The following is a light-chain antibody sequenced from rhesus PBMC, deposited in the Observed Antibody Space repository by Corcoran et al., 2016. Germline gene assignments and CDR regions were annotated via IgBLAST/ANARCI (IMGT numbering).Light chain of an antibody. CDR2: EVS. CDR3: MQGRECPFT. CDR1: QSLVDSEDGNTY. J-gene: IGKJ3*01. V-gene: IGKV2S20*01. Sequence: DIVMTQTPLSLPVTPGEPASISCRSSQSLVDSEDGNTYLDWYLQKPGKSPQPWIYEVSNLASGVPDRCRGKGSNADFTLKVSRVEAEDVGVYYCMQGRECPFTFGPETKLDIK.